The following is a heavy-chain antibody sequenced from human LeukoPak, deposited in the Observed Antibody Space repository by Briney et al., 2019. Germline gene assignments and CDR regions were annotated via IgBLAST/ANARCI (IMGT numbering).Heavy chain of an antibody. CDR2: IHNTGTA. V-gene: IGHV4-59*01. Sequence: SETLSLTCTVSGAPIRGYPWNWIRQPPGKGLEWIGYIHNTGTATYNPSLKSRVTMSVDTSKKQFSLKLTSPTAADTAVYYCARAWYSATLNYYDYWGQGTLVTVSS. CDR3: ARAWYSATLNYYDY. J-gene: IGHJ4*02. CDR1: GAPIRGYP. D-gene: IGHD6-13*01.